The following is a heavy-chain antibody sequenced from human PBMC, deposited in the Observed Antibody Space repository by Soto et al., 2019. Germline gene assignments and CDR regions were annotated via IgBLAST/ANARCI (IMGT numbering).Heavy chain of an antibody. CDR1: GGTFSSYT. D-gene: IGHD2-2*01. CDR3: ARDLMSVVVPAAMAFDY. J-gene: IGHJ4*02. Sequence: SVKVSCKASGGTFSSYTISWVRQAPGQGLEWMGRIIPILGIANYAQKFQGRVTITADKSTSTAYMELSSLRSEDTAVYYCARDLMSVVVPAAMAFDYWGQGTLVTVSS. V-gene: IGHV1-69*04. CDR2: IIPILGIA.